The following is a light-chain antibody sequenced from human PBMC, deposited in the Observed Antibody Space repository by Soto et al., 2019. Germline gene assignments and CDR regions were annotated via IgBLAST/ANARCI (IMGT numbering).Light chain of an antibody. CDR2: AAS. V-gene: IGKV3-20*01. J-gene: IGKJ1*01. CDR1: QSVSSTS. CDR3: HQLGSSPPRT. Sequence: LLRHCPGTLSLSPGEIATLSCSPIQSVSSTSLAWYQHKPGQPPRLLIYAASRRATGIPDRFSGSGSGTDFTLTISRLEPEDFAVYYCHQLGSSPPRTFGQGTKVDIK.